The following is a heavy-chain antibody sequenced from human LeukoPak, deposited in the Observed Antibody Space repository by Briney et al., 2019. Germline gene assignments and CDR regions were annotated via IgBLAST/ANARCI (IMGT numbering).Heavy chain of an antibody. J-gene: IGHJ4*02. CDR2: INTNTGNP. CDR3: ASGGDGYNYAFSFDY. CDR1: GYTFTGYF. Sequence: ASVKVSCKASGYTFTGYFMHWVRQAPGQGLEWMGWINTNTGNPTYAQGFTGRFVFSLDTSVSTAYLQISSLKAEDTAVYYCASGGDGYNYAFSFDYWGQGTLVTVSS. D-gene: IGHD5-24*01. V-gene: IGHV7-4-1*02.